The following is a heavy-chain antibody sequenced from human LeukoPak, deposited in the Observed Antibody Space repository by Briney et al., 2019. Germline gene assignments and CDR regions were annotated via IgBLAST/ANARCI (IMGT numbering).Heavy chain of an antibody. D-gene: IGHD6-6*01. CDR2: INHSGST. CDR1: GGSFSGYN. Sequence: SETLSLTCAVYGGSFSGYNWSWILQPPGKGLEWIGEINHSGSTNYNPSLKSRVTISVDTSKNQFSLRLSSVTAADTAVYYCARGSSSSSSAGYFDYWGQGTLVTVSS. J-gene: IGHJ4*02. V-gene: IGHV4-34*01. CDR3: ARGSSSSSSAGYFDY.